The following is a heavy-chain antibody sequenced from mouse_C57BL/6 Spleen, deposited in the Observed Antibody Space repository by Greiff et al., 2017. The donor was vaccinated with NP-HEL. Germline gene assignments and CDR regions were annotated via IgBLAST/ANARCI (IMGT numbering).Heavy chain of an antibody. CDR3: ARYYGSSYPFAY. D-gene: IGHD1-1*01. CDR1: GFTFSDYG. CDR2: ISSGSSTI. J-gene: IGHJ3*01. Sequence: EVQLVESGGGLVKPGGSLKLSCAASGFTFSDYGMHWVRQAPEKGLEWVAYISSGSSTIYYADTVKGRFTISRDNAKNTLFLQMTSLRSEDTAMYYCARYYGSSYPFAYWGQGTLVTVSA. V-gene: IGHV5-17*01.